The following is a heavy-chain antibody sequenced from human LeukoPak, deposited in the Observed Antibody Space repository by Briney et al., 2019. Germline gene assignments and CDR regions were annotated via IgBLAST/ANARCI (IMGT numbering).Heavy chain of an antibody. J-gene: IGHJ4*02. Sequence: SETLSLTCTVSGGSISSYYWSWIRQPPGKGLEWIGYIYYSGSTYYNPSLKSRVTISVDTSKNQFSLKLSSVTAADTAVYYCARLLPGSYVDYWGQGTLVTVSS. CDR1: GGSISSYY. D-gene: IGHD2-21*02. CDR3: ARLLPGSYVDY. V-gene: IGHV4-59*04. CDR2: IYYSGST.